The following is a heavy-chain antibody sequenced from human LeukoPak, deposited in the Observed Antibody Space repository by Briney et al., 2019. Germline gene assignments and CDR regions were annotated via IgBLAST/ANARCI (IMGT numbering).Heavy chain of an antibody. D-gene: IGHD3-9*01. CDR2: IIPVADIT. J-gene: IGHJ4*02. V-gene: IGHV1-69*04. CDR3: ALDRMYTGNSVFDS. CDR1: GGTFSNYA. Sequence: GASVKVSCKASGGTFSNYAISWVRQAPGQGLEWMGRIIPVADITNHAQIFQGRVTFTANKSTSTAYMELSALRLEDTAVFYCALDRMYTGNSVFDSWGEGTLVTVSS.